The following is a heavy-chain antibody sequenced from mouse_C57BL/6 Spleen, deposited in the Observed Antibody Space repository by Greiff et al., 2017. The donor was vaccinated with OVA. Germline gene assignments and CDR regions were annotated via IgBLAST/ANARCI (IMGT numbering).Heavy chain of an antibody. Sequence: EVKLVESGGGLVKPGGSLKLSCAASGFTFSDYGMHWVRQAPEKGLEWVAYISSGSSTIYYADTVKGRFTISRDNAKNTLFLQMTSLKSEDTAMYYCATYGNPYYYAMDYWGQGTSVTVSS. V-gene: IGHV5-17*01. J-gene: IGHJ4*01. CDR1: GFTFSDYG. CDR3: ATYGNPYYYAMDY. CDR2: ISSGSSTI. D-gene: IGHD2-1*01.